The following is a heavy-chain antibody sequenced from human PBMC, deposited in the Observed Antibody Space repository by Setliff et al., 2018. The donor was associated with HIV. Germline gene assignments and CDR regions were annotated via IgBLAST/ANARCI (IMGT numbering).Heavy chain of an antibody. Sequence: SETLSLTCTVSGGSISNSRYYWSWIRQPPGKGLEWIGNIFDSENNNYNPSLKGRVTTSIDTSKNQFSLKLNSVTAADTAVYYCARAGRRTGHSYTWFDPWGQGTLVTVSS. CDR2: IFDSENN. CDR3: ARAGRRTGHSYTWFDP. D-gene: IGHD3-16*01. V-gene: IGHV4-39*07. CDR1: GGSISNSRYY. J-gene: IGHJ5*02.